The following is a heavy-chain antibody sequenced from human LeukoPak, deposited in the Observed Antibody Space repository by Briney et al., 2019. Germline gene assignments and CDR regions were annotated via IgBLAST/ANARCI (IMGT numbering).Heavy chain of an antibody. J-gene: IGHJ4*02. CDR1: GFTFSSYA. CDR2: ISGSGGST. CDR3: AKDHTSYYDSSEGPADY. D-gene: IGHD3-22*01. Sequence: GSLRLSCAASGFTFSSYAMSWVRQAPGKGLEWVSAISGSGGSTYYADSVKGRFTISRDNSKNTLYLQMNSLRAEDTAVYYCAKDHTSYYDSSEGPADYWGQGTLVTVSS. V-gene: IGHV3-23*01.